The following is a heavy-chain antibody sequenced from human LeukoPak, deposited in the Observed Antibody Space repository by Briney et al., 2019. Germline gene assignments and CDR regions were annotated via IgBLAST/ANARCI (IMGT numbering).Heavy chain of an antibody. D-gene: IGHD3-10*01. V-gene: IGHV1-18*01. J-gene: IGHJ3*01. Sequence: GASVKVSCKASGYTFSTYGISWVRQAPGQGHEWMGWISAYKGNTYYAQKLQGRVTMTTDTSTSTAYMELRSLRSDDTAIYYCARDLYYYGSGSYYDVFDVWGQGTMVTVSS. CDR1: GYTFSTYG. CDR2: ISAYKGNT. CDR3: ARDLYYYGSGSYYDVFDV.